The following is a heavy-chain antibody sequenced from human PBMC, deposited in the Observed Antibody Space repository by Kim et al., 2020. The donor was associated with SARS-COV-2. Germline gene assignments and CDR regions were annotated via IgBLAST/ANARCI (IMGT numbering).Heavy chain of an antibody. J-gene: IGHJ4*02. Sequence: GGSLRLSCTASGFTFSDYSMTWIRQAPGKGLEWVSNIGRFGSTKYHGDSVKGRFTISRDNAQNSLHLQINSLRAEDTAVYYCARRDDVFRFGALDSWGQGTLVTVSS. CDR1: GFTFSDYS. D-gene: IGHD3-3*01. CDR2: IGRFGSTK. CDR3: ARRDDVFRFGALDS. V-gene: IGHV3-11*01.